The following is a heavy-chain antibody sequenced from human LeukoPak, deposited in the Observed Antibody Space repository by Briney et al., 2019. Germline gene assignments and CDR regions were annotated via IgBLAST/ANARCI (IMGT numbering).Heavy chain of an antibody. D-gene: IGHD3-22*01. CDR1: GASVSSDEYY. CDR2: VYYSGRT. Sequence: SETLSLTCTVSGASVSSDEYYWHWIRKSPGKGLEWIGFVYYSGRTKYNPSLKSRVTISIDKSKNQVSLKLACVTAADTAMYFCVREASTSYYDSSGYYRQTETFDVWGQGTMVVVSS. CDR3: VREASTSYYDSSGYYRQTETFDV. J-gene: IGHJ3*01. V-gene: IGHV4-61*08.